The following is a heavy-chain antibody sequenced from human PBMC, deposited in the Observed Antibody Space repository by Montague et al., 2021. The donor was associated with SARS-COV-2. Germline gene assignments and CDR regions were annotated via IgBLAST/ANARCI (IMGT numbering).Heavy chain of an antibody. J-gene: IGHJ6*02. CDR3: ARDRPESWRISPGLAGLCATVVHSASGMDV. V-gene: IGHV4-61*09. Sequence: TLSLTCTVSGDSMTSGSHFWTWIRQPAGKGLEWIGHIQASGTSNYNPSLRDRITLSIDTSRNQFSLQLRSVTAADTAIYYCARDRPESWRISPGLAGLCATVVHSASGMDVWGRGTTV. CDR2: IQASGTS. D-gene: IGHD3-16*01. CDR1: GDSMTSGSHF.